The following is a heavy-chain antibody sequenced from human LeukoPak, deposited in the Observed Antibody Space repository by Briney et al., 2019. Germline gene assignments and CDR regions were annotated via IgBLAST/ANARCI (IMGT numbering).Heavy chain of an antibody. CDR2: IKQDGSEK. V-gene: IGHV3-7*01. CDR1: GFTLSNYW. D-gene: IGHD6-19*01. Sequence: GGYLRLSCAASGFTLSNYWMTWVRQAPGKGREWVANIKQDGSEKYYVDSVKGRVTISRDNAKNSLFLQMNSLRAEDTAVYYCARDRYSSYWGQGTLVTVSS. CDR3: ARDRYSSY. J-gene: IGHJ4*02.